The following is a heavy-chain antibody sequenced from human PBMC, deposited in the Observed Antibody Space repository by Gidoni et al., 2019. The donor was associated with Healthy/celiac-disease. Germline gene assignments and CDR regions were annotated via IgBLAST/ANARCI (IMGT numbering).Heavy chain of an antibody. CDR2: INAGNGNT. Sequence: QVQLVQSGAEVKKHGAPVKVSCKASGYTFTSYAMHWVRQAPGQRLEWMGWINAGNGNTKYSQKFQGRVTITRDTSASTAYMELSSLRSEDTAVYYCARADLTYCSSTSCYGYYYMDVWGKGTTVTVSS. J-gene: IGHJ6*03. D-gene: IGHD2-2*01. CDR3: ARADLTYCSSTSCYGYYYMDV. V-gene: IGHV1-3*01. CDR1: GYTFTSYA.